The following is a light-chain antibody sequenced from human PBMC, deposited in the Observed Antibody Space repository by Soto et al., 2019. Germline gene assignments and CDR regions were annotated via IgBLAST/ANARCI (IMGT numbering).Light chain of an antibody. V-gene: IGKV3-15*01. CDR1: QSVSSN. J-gene: IGKJ5*01. CDR3: QQYNNWRSIT. CDR2: GAS. Sequence: EIVMTQSPATLSVSPGERATLSCRASQSVSSNLAWYQQKPGQAPRLLIYGASTRATGIPARFSGSGSGTEFTLTISSLQSEDFAVYYCQQYNNWRSITFGQGTRLENK.